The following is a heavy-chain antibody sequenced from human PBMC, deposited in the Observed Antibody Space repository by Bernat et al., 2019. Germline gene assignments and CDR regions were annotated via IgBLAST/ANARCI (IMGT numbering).Heavy chain of an antibody. Sequence: EVQLVESGGGLVQPGRSLRLSCAASGFTFDDYAMHWVRQAPGKGLEWVSGISGTGGRTYYTDSVKGRFTISRDNSKNTLFLQMNSLRAEDTAIYYCAKDQYGDTIVVAPGEHWGQGTLVTVSS. CDR3: AKDQYGDTIVVAPGEH. J-gene: IGHJ1*01. CDR2: ISGTGGRT. CDR1: GFTFDDYA. D-gene: IGHD3-22*01. V-gene: IGHV3-23*04.